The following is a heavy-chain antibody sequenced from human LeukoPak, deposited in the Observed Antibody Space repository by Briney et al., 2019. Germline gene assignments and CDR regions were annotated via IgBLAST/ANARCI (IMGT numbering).Heavy chain of an antibody. CDR1: GFTFSSYA. V-gene: IGHV3-7*01. CDR2: IKQDGSEI. Sequence: TGGSLRLSCAASGFTFSSYAMSWVRQAPGKGLEWVANIKQDGSEIYYVDSVRGRFTISRDNAKNSLHLQMNSLRAEDTAVYYCARDSGTWSWSGGYFDYWGQGTLVTVSS. J-gene: IGHJ4*02. CDR3: ARDSGTWSWSGGYFDY. D-gene: IGHD3-10*01.